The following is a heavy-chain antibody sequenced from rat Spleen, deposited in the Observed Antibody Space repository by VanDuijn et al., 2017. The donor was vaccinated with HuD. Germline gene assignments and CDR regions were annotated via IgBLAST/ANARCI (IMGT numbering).Heavy chain of an antibody. D-gene: IGHD1-11*01. CDR3: ARSGYGGYYFDY. CDR1: GFSFSKYG. V-gene: IGHV5-19*01. J-gene: IGHJ2*01. Sequence: EVQLVESGGGLVLPGRSLKLSCATSGFSFSKYGMQWIRQTPTKGLQWVASISPSGGTTYYRDSVKGRFTISRDNAKSTLFLRMDSLRSEDTATYYCARSGYGGYYFDYWGQGVMVTVSS. CDR2: ISPSGGTT.